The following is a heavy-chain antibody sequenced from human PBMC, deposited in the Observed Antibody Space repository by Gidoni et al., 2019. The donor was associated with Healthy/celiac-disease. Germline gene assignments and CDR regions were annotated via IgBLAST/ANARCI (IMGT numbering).Heavy chain of an antibody. Sequence: EVQLVESGGGLGKPGGSLRRSWAASGFTFSNAWINWVRQAPGKGLEWVCRIKRKNDGGTTDYAAPVKGRFTISRDDSKNTLYLQMNSLKTEDTAVYYCTTDVGWELLRGDYWGQGTLVTVSS. CDR3: TTDVGWELLRGDY. CDR2: IKRKNDGGTT. D-gene: IGHD1-26*01. CDR1: GFTFSNAW. J-gene: IGHJ4*02. V-gene: IGHV3-15*07.